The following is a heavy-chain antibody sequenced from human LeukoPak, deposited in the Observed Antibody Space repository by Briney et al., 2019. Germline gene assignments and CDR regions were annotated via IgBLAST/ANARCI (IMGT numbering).Heavy chain of an antibody. CDR1: GFTFSSYV. Sequence: GGSLRLSCAASGFTFSSYVMHWVRQAPGKGLEWVVIISYDGSNKYYADSVKGRFTISRDNSKNTLYLQMNSLRAEDTAVYYCAKDLHGDTDYWGQGTLVTVSS. V-gene: IGHV3-30*18. J-gene: IGHJ4*02. CDR3: AKDLHGDTDY. CDR2: ISYDGSNK. D-gene: IGHD4-17*01.